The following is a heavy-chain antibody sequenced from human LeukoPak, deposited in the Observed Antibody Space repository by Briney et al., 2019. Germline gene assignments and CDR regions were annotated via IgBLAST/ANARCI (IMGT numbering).Heavy chain of an antibody. V-gene: IGHV1-46*01. J-gene: IGHJ4*02. CDR2: INPSGGST. D-gene: IGHD6-19*01. Sequence: GASVKVSCKASGYTFTTYYVHWVRQAPGQGLEWMGIINPSGGSTTYAQKFRGRLTMTRDMSTSTVYMELRSLRSDDTAVYYCARDLKRGYSSGRYSWGTGSSNDYWGQGTLVTVSS. CDR1: GYTFTTYY. CDR3: ARDLKRGYSSGRYSWGTGSSNDY.